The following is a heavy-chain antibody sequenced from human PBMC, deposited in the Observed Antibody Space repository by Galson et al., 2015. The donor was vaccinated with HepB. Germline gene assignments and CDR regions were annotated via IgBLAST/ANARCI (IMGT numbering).Heavy chain of an antibody. CDR1: GGSISSSSYY. V-gene: IGHV4-39*01. Sequence: SETLSLTCTVSGGSISSSSYYWGWIRQPPGKGLEWIGSIYYSGSTYYNPSLKSRVTISVDTSKNQFSLKLSSVTAADTAVYYCASDQDYYDSSGYYYFDAFDIWGQGTMVTVSS. J-gene: IGHJ3*02. CDR3: ASDQDYYDSSGYYYFDAFDI. CDR2: IYYSGST. D-gene: IGHD3-22*01.